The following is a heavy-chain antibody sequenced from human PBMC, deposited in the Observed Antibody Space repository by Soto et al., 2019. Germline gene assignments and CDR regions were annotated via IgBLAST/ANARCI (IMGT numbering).Heavy chain of an antibody. J-gene: IGHJ4*02. D-gene: IGHD2-15*01. CDR3: ARERGYCSGGSCPVDY. Sequence: SETLSLTCVVSGGSISSGGYFWSWIRQPPGKGLEWIGYIYHSGSTYYNPSLKSRVTISVDRSKNQFSLKLSSVTAADTAVYYCARERGYCSGGSCPVDYWGQGTLVTVSS. CDR2: IYHSGST. V-gene: IGHV4-30-2*01. CDR1: GGSISSGGYF.